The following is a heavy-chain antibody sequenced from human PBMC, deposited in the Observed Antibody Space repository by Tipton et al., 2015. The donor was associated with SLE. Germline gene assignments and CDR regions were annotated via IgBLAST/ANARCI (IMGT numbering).Heavy chain of an antibody. CDR2: LTTGGDST. CDR1: GLAFSTYD. Sequence: SLRLSCAASGLAFSTYDMNWVRQAPGKGLEWVSSLTTGGDSTYYAGSVKGRFTISRDNSKNTLYLQMNSLRVEDTAMYYCATDMAAVQFWGQGTLVTVSS. D-gene: IGHD5-24*01. J-gene: IGHJ1*01. V-gene: IGHV3-23*01. CDR3: ATDMAAVQF.